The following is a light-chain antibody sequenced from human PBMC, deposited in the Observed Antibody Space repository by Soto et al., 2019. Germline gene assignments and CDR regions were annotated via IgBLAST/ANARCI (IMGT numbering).Light chain of an antibody. CDR1: QSISSH. V-gene: IGKV1-39*01. J-gene: IGKJ1*01. CDR2: AAS. Sequence: DIQLTQSPSSLSASVGDRVTITCRANQSISSHLSWFQQKPGKAPNLLIYAASSLQSGVPSRFSGRGSGTDFTLTISSLQSEDFGLYYCHQYNNFWTFGQGTKVDIK. CDR3: HQYNNFWT.